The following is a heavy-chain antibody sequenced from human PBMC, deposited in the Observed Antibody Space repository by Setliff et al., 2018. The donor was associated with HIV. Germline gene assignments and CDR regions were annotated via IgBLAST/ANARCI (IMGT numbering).Heavy chain of an antibody. CDR1: GFTFSDYY. V-gene: IGHV3-48*01. Sequence: PGGSLRLSCAASGFTFSDYYLNWFRLAPGKGLEWVSYISSSSSTIYYADSVKGRFTISRDNAKNSLYLQMNSLTADDTAMYYCACPKEGYSGSGGAFQIWGQGTMVTVSS. CDR3: ACPKEGYSGSGGAFQI. CDR2: ISSSSSTI. J-gene: IGHJ3*02. D-gene: IGHD3-10*01.